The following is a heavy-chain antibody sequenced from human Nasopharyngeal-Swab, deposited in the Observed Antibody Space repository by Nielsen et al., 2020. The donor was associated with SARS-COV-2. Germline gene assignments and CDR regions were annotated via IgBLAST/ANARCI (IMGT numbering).Heavy chain of an antibody. J-gene: IGHJ4*02. V-gene: IGHV4-34*01. CDR1: GGSFSGYY. CDR3: ARGRVLLWFGEFPYYFDY. CDR2: INHSGST. Sequence: SETLSLTCAVYGGSFSGYYWSWIRQPPGKGLEWIGEINHSGSTSYNPSLKSRVTISVDTSKNQFSLKLSSVTAADTAVYYCARGRVLLWFGEFPYYFDYWGQGTLVTVSS. D-gene: IGHD3-10*01.